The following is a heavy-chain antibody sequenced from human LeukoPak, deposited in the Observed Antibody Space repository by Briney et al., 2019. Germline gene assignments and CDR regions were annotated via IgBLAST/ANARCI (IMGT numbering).Heavy chain of an antibody. CDR3: ARQPHDFWSGYYSTWFFDL. D-gene: IGHD3-3*01. V-gene: IGHV4-59*01. J-gene: IGHJ2*01. Sequence: SETLSLTCTVSGGSISYYYWSWIRQSPGKGLEWIGYIYYSGTTNYNPSLKSRVTISVDTSKNQFSLQLRSVTAADAAMYYCARQPHDFWSGYYSTWFFDLWGRGTLVTVSS. CDR2: IYYSGTT. CDR1: GGSISYYY.